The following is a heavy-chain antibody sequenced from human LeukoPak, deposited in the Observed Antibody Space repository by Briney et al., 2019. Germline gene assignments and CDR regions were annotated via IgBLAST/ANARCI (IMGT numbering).Heavy chain of an antibody. V-gene: IGHV1-2*06. D-gene: IGHD3-3*01. CDR3: ARDPYYDFWRGYYNRLYFDY. CDR2: INRNSGGT. Sequence: ASVKVSCKASGYTFTGYYMHWVRQAPGQGLEWMGRINRNSGGTNYAQKFQGRVTMTRDTSISTAYMELSRLRSDDTAVYYCARDPYYDFWRGYYNRLYFDYWGQGTLVTVSS. CDR1: GYTFTGYY. J-gene: IGHJ4*02.